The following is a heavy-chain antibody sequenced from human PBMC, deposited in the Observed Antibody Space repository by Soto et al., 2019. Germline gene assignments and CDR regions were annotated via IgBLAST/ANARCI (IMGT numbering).Heavy chain of an antibody. CDR1: GYTFTSYG. V-gene: IGHV1-18*01. CDR3: ARGEGGPGDYYDSSGYYFDY. J-gene: IGHJ4*02. CDR2: ISAYNGNT. Sequence: ASVKVSCKASGYTFTSYGISWVRQAPGQGLEWMGWISAYNGNTNYAQKLQGRVTMTTDTSTSTAYMELRSLRSDDTAVYYCARGEGGPGDYYDSSGYYFDYWGQGTLVTVSS. D-gene: IGHD3-22*01.